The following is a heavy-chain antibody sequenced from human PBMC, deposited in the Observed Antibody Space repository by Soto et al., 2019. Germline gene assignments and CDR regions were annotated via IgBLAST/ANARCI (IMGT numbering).Heavy chain of an antibody. D-gene: IGHD3-22*01. J-gene: IGHJ5*02. V-gene: IGHV3-74*01. CDR1: GFTFSSYW. CDR3: ARDVGYNSGYSYVP. Sequence: PGGSLRLSCAASGFTFSSYWMHWVRQAPGKGLVWVSRINSEGSSTSYADSVKGRFTISRGNSKNTLYLQMNSLRAEDTAVYYCARDVGYNSGYSYVPWGQGTLVTVSS. CDR2: INSEGSST.